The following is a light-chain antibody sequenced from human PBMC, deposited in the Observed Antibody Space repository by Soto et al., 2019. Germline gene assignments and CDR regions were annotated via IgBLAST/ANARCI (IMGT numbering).Light chain of an antibody. CDR3: QQYNSQST. V-gene: IGKV1-5*03. CDR1: QTISGY. Sequence: IQMTQSPSSLSASVGDRVTISCRSSQTISGYVNWYQQQPGKAPKLLIYTASNLESGVPSRFRGSGSGTEFTLTITSLQPDDFATYYCQQYNSQSTFGQGTKVDIK. CDR2: TAS. J-gene: IGKJ1*01.